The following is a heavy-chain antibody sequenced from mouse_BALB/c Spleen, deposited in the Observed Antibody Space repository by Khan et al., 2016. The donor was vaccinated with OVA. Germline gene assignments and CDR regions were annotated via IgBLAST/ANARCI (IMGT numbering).Heavy chain of an antibody. D-gene: IGHD2-10*01. CDR2: IWSDGST. CDR1: GFSLTNYG. Sequence: VQLVETGPGLVAPSQSLSITCTISGFSLTNYGVHWVRKPPGKGLEWLVVIWSDGSTSYNSALKSRLIISKDNSKSQVFLKMNSLQTDDTAMYYCARQPYYHYYIMDYWGQGTSVTVSS. J-gene: IGHJ4*01. CDR3: ARQPYYHYYIMDY. V-gene: IGHV2-6-1*01.